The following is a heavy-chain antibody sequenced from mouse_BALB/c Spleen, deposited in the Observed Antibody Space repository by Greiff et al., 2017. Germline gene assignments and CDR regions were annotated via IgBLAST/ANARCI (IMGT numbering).Heavy chain of an antibody. CDR2: ISSGSSTI. CDR3: ARGPTVVATDWFAY. J-gene: IGHJ3*01. V-gene: IGHV5-17*02. Sequence: EVQRVESGGGLVQPGGSRKLSCAASGFTFSSFGMHWVRQAPEKGLEWVAYISSGSSTIYYADTVKGRFTISRDNPKNTLFLQMTSLRSEDTAMYYCARGPTVVATDWFAYWGQGTLVTVSA. CDR1: GFTFSSFG. D-gene: IGHD1-1*01.